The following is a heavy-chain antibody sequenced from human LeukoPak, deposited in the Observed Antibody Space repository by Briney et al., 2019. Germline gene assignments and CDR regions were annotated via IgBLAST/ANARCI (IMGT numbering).Heavy chain of an antibody. CDR2: INPNTGGT. V-gene: IGHV1-2*04. D-gene: IGHD5-12*01. CDR1: GYTFIDYY. J-gene: IGHJ3*02. Sequence: GASVKVSCKASGYTFIDYYIHWVRQAPGQGLEWMGWINPNTGGTEYAQKFQGWITMTRDTSINTAHMELSRLKSDDTAVYYCARNLIEYSGTGGAFENWGQGTKVTVSS. CDR3: ARNLIEYSGTGGAFEN.